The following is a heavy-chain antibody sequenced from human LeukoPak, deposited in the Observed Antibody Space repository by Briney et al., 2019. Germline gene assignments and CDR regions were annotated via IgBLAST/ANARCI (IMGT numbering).Heavy chain of an antibody. V-gene: IGHV3-23*01. J-gene: IGHJ6*02. CDR3: AKVAWQPYYYYGMDV. CDR2: ISGSGGST. CDR1: GFTFSSYA. D-gene: IGHD6-13*01. Sequence: GGSLRLSCAASGFTFSSYAMSWVRQAPGKGLEWVSAISGSGGSTYYADSVKGRSTISRDNSKNTLYLQMNSLRAEDTAVYYCAKVAWQPYYYYGMDVWGQGTTVTVSS.